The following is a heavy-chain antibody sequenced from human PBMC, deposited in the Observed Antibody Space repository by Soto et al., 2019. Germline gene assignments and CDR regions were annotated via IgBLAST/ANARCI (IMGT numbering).Heavy chain of an antibody. CDR3: ARLSTVTSPFWFDP. J-gene: IGHJ5*02. CDR1: GGTFSSYA. CDR2: IIPSFGTA. D-gene: IGHD4-17*01. Sequence: QVQLVQSGAEVKKPGSSVKVSCKASGGTFSSYAISWVRQAPGQGLEWMGGIIPSFGTANYAQKFQGRVKITADESTSTADMELSSLRSEDTAVYYCARLSTVTSPFWFDPWGQGTLVTVSS. V-gene: IGHV1-69*01.